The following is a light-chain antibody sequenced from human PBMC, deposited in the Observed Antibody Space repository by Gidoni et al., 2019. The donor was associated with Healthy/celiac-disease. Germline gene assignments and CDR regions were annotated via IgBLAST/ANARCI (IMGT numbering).Light chain of an antibody. V-gene: IGKV3-11*01. Sequence: EIVLPPSPATLSLSPGERATLSCRASQSVSSYLAWYQQKPGQAPRLLIYDASNRATGIPARFSGSGSGTDFTLTISSLEPEDLAVYYCQQRSNWPLTFGPGTKVDIK. CDR1: QSVSSY. CDR3: QQRSNWPLT. J-gene: IGKJ3*01. CDR2: DAS.